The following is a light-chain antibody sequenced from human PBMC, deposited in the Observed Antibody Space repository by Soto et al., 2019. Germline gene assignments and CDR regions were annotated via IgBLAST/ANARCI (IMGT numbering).Light chain of an antibody. CDR1: QSLAHSDGNTY. CDR2: MIS. Sequence: DLVMTQTPLSSPVTLGQPASISCRSSQSLAHSDGNTYLSWLQQRPGQPPRLLIYMISNRFSGVPDRFSGSGAETDFTLKISRVEAEDVGVYYCMQATQAYTFGQGTKLEIK. CDR3: MQATQAYT. J-gene: IGKJ2*01. V-gene: IGKV2-24*01.